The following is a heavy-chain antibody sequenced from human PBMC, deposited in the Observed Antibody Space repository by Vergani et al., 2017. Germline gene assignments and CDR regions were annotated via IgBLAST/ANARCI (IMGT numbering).Heavy chain of an antibody. Sequence: QVQLVESGGGVVQRGGSLRLSCATSGFTLSNYDMQWIRQGPGKGLEFVAFIQFDGRNQYYAESVKGRFTLSRDFSKNTLYLQMNSLRTDDTATYYCAKHFSGWGIDYWGQGTKVIVSS. CDR2: IQFDGRNQ. V-gene: IGHV3-30*02. CDR3: AKHFSGWGIDY. D-gene: IGHD6-19*01. CDR1: GFTLSNYD. J-gene: IGHJ4*02.